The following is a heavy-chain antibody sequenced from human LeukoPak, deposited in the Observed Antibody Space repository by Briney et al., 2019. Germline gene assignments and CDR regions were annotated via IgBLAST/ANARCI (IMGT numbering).Heavy chain of an antibody. D-gene: IGHD3-22*01. V-gene: IGHV4-30-4*01. CDR1: GGSISSGDYY. CDR3: ARERSYYDSSGYHGSV. CDR2: IYYSGST. Sequence: PLETLSLTCTVSGGSISSGDYYWGWIRQPPGTGLEWIGYIYYSGSTYYNPSLKSRVTISVDTSKNQFSLKLSSVTAADTAVYYCARERSYYDSSGYHGSVRGQGTLVTVSS. J-gene: IGHJ4*02.